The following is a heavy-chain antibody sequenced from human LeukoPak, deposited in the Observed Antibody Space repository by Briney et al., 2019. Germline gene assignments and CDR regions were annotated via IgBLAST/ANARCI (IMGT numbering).Heavy chain of an antibody. Sequence: GGSLRLSCAASGFTFDDYAMHWVRQAPGKGLEWVSGISWNSGSIGYADSVKGRFTISRDNAKNSLYLQMNSLRAEDTALYYCAKDFYSRTWSFFDYWGQGTLVTVSS. V-gene: IGHV3-9*01. J-gene: IGHJ4*02. CDR2: ISWNSGSI. CDR3: AKDFYSRTWSFFDY. D-gene: IGHD6-13*01. CDR1: GFTFDDYA.